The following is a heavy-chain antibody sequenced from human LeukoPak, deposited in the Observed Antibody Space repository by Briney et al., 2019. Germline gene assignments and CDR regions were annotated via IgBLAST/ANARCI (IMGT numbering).Heavy chain of an antibody. V-gene: IGHV4-59*01. D-gene: IGHD5-12*01. CDR2: IYYSGST. Sequence: SETLSLTCTVSGGSISSYYWSWIRQPPGKGLEWIGYIYYSGSTNYNPSLKSRVTISVDTSKNQFSLKLSSVTTADTAVYYCARGYSGYDFWYFDLWGRGTLVTASS. J-gene: IGHJ2*01. CDR1: GGSISSYY. CDR3: ARGYSGYDFWYFDL.